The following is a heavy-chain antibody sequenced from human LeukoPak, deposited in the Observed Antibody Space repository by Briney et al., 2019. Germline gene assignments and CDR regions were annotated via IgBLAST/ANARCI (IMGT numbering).Heavy chain of an antibody. Sequence: PSETVSLNCTVSGGSIGSYYWNWIGQAPGKGLEWIGYIHYSGSTNHNSSLKSRVTISVDTSKNQYSLKLNSVTAADTAVYYCARDGVAGGFDFWGQASLVSVSS. CDR2: IHYSGST. V-gene: IGHV4-59*01. CDR3: ARDGVAGGFDF. CDR1: GGSIGSYY. J-gene: IGHJ4*01. D-gene: IGHD6-19*01.